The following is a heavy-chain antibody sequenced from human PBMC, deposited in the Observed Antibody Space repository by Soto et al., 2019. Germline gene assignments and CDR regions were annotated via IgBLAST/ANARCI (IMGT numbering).Heavy chain of an antibody. D-gene: IGHD1-1*01. J-gene: IGHJ4*02. V-gene: IGHV1-18*01. CDR1: GYTFTSYG. CDR3: ARYIKHWVERLGLDD. Sequence: QGQLVQSGGEVKKPGAPVKVSCKASGYTFTSYGISWVRQAPGQGLEWMGWISPYNGNTYYVQKFQGRVTITTDTITRTAYMELRDLRSNDTGVYYCARYIKHWVERLGLDDWGQGSLVSVSS. CDR2: ISPYNGNT.